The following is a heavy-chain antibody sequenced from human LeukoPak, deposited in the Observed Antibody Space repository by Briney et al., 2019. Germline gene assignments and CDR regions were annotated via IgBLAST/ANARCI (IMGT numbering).Heavy chain of an antibody. CDR1: GFSFSNYG. Sequence: GGSLRLSCAASGFSFSNYGMHWVRQAPGKGLEWVAFIRFDGTDEFYADSVKGRFTISRDNSQNTVSLQVNNLRAEDTAVYYCARILVIAAAHPHAFDIWGQGTMVTVSS. J-gene: IGHJ3*02. D-gene: IGHD6-13*01. CDR2: IRFDGTDE. V-gene: IGHV3-30*02. CDR3: ARILVIAAAHPHAFDI.